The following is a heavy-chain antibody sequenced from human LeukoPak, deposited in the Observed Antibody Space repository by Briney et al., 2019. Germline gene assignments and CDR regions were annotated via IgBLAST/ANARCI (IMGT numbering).Heavy chain of an antibody. CDR3: ARGIASLGELSLFWFDP. V-gene: IGHV4-4*02. Sequence: SETLSLTCAVSGGSISTAHWWNWVRQPPGKGLEWIGEINHSGSTNYNPSLKSRVTISVDTSKNQFSLKLSSVTAADTAVYYCARGIASLGELSLFWFDPWGQGTLVTVSS. D-gene: IGHD3-16*02. CDR1: GGSISTAHW. J-gene: IGHJ5*02. CDR2: INHSGST.